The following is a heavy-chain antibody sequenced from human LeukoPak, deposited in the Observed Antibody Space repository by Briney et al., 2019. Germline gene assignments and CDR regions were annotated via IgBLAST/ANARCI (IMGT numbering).Heavy chain of an antibody. V-gene: IGHV4-39*01. Sequence: SETLSLTCTVSGGSISSSSYYWGWIRQPPGTGLEWIGSIYYSGSTYYNPSLKSRVTISVDTSKNQFSLKLSSVTAADTAVYYCASFSGSGGWFDPWGQGTLVTVSS. D-gene: IGHD1-26*01. CDR2: IYYSGST. CDR3: ASFSGSGGWFDP. CDR1: GGSISSSSYY. J-gene: IGHJ5*02.